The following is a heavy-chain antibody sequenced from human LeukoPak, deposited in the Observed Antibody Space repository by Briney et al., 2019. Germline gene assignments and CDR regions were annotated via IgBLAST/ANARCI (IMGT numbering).Heavy chain of an antibody. CDR1: GYTLTELS. Sequence: ASVNVSCKVSGYTLTELSMHWVRQAPGKGLEWMGGFDPEDGETIYAQKFQGRVTMTEDTSTDTAYMELSSLRSEDTAVYYCATGIEFERSSGWFEEIHYWGQGTLVTVSS. CDR3: ATGIEFERSSGWFEEIHY. J-gene: IGHJ4*02. V-gene: IGHV1-24*01. CDR2: FDPEDGET. D-gene: IGHD6-19*01.